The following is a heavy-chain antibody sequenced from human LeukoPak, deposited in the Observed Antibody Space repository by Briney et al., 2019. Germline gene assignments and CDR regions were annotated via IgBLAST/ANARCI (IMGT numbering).Heavy chain of an antibody. J-gene: IGHJ4*02. Sequence: SQTLSLTCAISGDSVSSNNAAWNWIRQSPSRGLEWLGRTYYRSKWYNDYAVSVKSRITINPDTSKNQFSLQLNSVTPEDTAVYYCARDKDYYDSSGYYYVAYFDYWGQGTLVTVSS. V-gene: IGHV6-1*01. CDR1: GDSVSSNNAA. CDR2: TYYRSKWYN. CDR3: ARDKDYYDSSGYYYVAYFDY. D-gene: IGHD3-22*01.